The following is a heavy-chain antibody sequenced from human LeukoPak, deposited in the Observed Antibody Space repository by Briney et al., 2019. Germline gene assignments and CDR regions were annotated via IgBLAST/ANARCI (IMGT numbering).Heavy chain of an antibody. D-gene: IGHD3-10*01. V-gene: IGHV1-8*01. J-gene: IGHJ4*02. CDR3: ARDAGYYYASGSYYDY. CDR2: MNPNSGNT. Sequence: ASVKVSCKASGYTFTSYDINWVRQATGQGLEWMGWMNPNSGNTGYAQKFQGRVTMTRNTSISTAYMELSSLRSEDTAVYYCARDAGYYYASGSYYDYWGQGTLVTVSS. CDR1: GYTFTSYD.